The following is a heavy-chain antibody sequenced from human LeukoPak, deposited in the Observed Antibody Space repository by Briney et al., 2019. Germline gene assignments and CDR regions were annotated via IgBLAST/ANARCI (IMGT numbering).Heavy chain of an antibody. CDR2: ISWNSDSI. Sequence: GRSLRLSCAASGFTFDDYAMHFVRQAPGKGLEWVSGISWNSDSIAYADSVKGRFTISRDNAKNSLYLQMNSLRPEDTALYYCAKDRTMVRGAVDYWGQGTLVTVSS. V-gene: IGHV3-9*01. J-gene: IGHJ4*02. CDR3: AKDRTMVRGAVDY. CDR1: GFTFDDYA. D-gene: IGHD3-10*01.